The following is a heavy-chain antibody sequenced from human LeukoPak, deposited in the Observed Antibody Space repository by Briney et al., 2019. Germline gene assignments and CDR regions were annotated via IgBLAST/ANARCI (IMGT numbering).Heavy chain of an antibody. V-gene: IGHV3-9*01. CDR1: GFTFDDYA. CDR3: ARVCLAAAFDY. D-gene: IGHD6-25*01. CDR2: ISWNSGSI. Sequence: GRSLRLSCAASGFTFDDYAMHWVRQAPGKGLEWVSGISWNSGSIGYADSVKGRFTISRDNAKNSLYLQMNSLRAEDTAVYYCARVCLAAAFDYWGQGTLVTVSS. J-gene: IGHJ4*02.